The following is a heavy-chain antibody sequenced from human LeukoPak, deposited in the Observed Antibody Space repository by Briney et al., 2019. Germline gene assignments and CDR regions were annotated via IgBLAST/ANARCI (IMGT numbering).Heavy chain of an antibody. CDR2: ISGSAGST. Sequence: GGSLRLSCAASRFTFSTYAMNWVRQAPGKGLEWVSTISGSAGSTNYADSVKGRFTISRDNSKNALYLQMNSLRAEDTAVYYCAKTDGVITFGGAFDYWGQGTLVTVSS. J-gene: IGHJ4*02. V-gene: IGHV3-23*01. D-gene: IGHD3-16*01. CDR1: RFTFSTYA. CDR3: AKTDGVITFGGAFDY.